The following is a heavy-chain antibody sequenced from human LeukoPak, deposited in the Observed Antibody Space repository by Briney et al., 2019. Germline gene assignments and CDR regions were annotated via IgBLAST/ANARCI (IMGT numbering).Heavy chain of an antibody. V-gene: IGHV4-59*01. J-gene: IGHJ4*02. Sequence: SETLSLTCTVSGASINSYYWSWIRQPPGKGLEWIGYIHYSESTRYSPSLQSRVTISLDTSSNQFSLKLTSMTAADTAVYYRARGSMADWNLFDYWGQGTLVTVSS. D-gene: IGHD1-1*01. CDR2: IHYSEST. CDR3: ARGSMADWNLFDY. CDR1: GASINSYY.